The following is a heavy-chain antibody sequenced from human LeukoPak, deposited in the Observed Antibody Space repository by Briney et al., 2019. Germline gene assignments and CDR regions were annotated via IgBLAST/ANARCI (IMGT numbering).Heavy chain of an antibody. CDR3: ARGEQQLVLPFDY. CDR2: IWYDGSNK. D-gene: IGHD6-13*01. V-gene: IGHV3-33*01. Sequence: GGSLRLSCAASGSTFSSYGVHWVRQAPGKGLEWVAVIWYDGSNKYYADSVKGRFTISRDNSKNTLYLQMNSLRAEDTAVYYCARGEQQLVLPFDYWGQGTLVTVSS. CDR1: GSTFSSYG. J-gene: IGHJ4*02.